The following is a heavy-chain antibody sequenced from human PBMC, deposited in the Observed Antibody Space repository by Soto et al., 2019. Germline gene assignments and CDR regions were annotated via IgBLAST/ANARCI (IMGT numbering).Heavy chain of an antibody. CDR3: ARSPTGLYSSGCYVGYYFDY. J-gene: IGHJ4*02. D-gene: IGHD6-19*01. CDR2: MNPNSGNT. Sequence: QVQLVQSGAEVKKPGASVKVSCKASGYTFTSYDINWVRQATGQGLEWMGWMNPNSGNTGYAQKFQGRVTMTRNTSISTAYMELSSLRSEDTAVYYCARSPTGLYSSGCYVGYYFDYWGQGTLVTVSS. CDR1: GYTFTSYD. V-gene: IGHV1-8*01.